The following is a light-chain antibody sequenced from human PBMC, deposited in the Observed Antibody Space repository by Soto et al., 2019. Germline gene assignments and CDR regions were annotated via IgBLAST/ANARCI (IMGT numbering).Light chain of an antibody. CDR2: EVT. CDR1: SSDVGGYNF. J-gene: IGLJ1*01. CDR3: SSYAGSNTIV. Sequence: QSVLTQPPSASGSPGRSVTISCTGASSDVGGYNFVSWYQQHPGKAPKLLIYEVTKRPSGVPDRFSGSRSGNTASLTISGLQAEDEADYYCSSYAGSNTIVFGTGIKVTVL. V-gene: IGLV2-8*01.